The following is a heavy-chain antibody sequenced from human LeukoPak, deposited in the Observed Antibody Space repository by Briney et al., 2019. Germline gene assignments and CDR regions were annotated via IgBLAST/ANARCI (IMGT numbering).Heavy chain of an antibody. Sequence: GGSLRLSCAASGFTFSSYGMHWVRQAPGEGLEWVAFIRYDGSNKYYADSVKGRFTISRDNSKNTLYLQMNSLRAEDTAVYYCAKDPHSSVVTEFRIPPLDAFDIWGQGTMVTVSS. V-gene: IGHV3-30*02. D-gene: IGHD3-16*02. J-gene: IGHJ3*02. CDR1: GFTFSSYG. CDR3: AKDPHSSVVTEFRIPPLDAFDI. CDR2: IRYDGSNK.